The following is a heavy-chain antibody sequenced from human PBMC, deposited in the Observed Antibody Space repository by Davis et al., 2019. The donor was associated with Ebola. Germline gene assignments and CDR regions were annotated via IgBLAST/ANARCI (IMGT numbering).Heavy chain of an antibody. Sequence: GESLKISCAASGFTFSSYSMNWVRQAPGKGLAWVSSISRSTGNIYYADSVKGRFTISRDNAKNSLYLQMNSLRAEDTAVYYCARGHYCSSTRCSLSMDVWGKGTTVTVSS. J-gene: IGHJ6*03. CDR1: GFTFSSYS. CDR3: ARGHYCSSTRCSLSMDV. D-gene: IGHD2-2*01. V-gene: IGHV3-21*01. CDR2: ISRSTGNI.